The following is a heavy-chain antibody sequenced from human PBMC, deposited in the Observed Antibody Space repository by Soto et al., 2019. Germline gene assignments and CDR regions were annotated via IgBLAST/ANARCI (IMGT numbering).Heavy chain of an antibody. V-gene: IGHV3-23*01. CDR3: GRDLLRYFDWLFDY. CDR2: ISGSGGST. D-gene: IGHD3-9*01. Sequence: GGSLRLSCAASGFTFSSYAMSWVRQAPGKGLEWVSAISGSGGSTYYADSVKGRFTISRDNSKNTLYLQMNSLRPEDTAVYYCGRDLLRYFDWLFDYWGQGTLVTVSS. J-gene: IGHJ4*02. CDR1: GFTFSSYA.